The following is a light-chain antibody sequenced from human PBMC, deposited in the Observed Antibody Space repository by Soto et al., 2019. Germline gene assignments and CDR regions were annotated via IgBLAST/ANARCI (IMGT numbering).Light chain of an antibody. CDR2: KTD. Sequence: QSVLTQPPSASGTPGQRVTISCSGSHSNIGTKAVKWFQQVPGAAPKSLIYKTDQRPSGVPDRFSGSKSGTSASLAISGLQPEDEADYYCASWDDSLNGVVFGGGTKLTVL. J-gene: IGLJ3*02. CDR3: ASWDDSLNGVV. CDR1: HSNIGTKA. V-gene: IGLV1-44*01.